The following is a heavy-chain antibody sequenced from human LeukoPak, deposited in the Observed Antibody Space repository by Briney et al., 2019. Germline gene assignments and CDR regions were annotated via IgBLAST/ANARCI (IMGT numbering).Heavy chain of an antibody. Sequence: GGSLRLSCAASGFTFSRFWMSWVGQAAGKGLEGVANIKQDGSEKYYVDSVKGRFTISRDNAKNSLHLQMNSLRAEDTAMYYCASASPAGDYWGQGTLVTVSS. CDR3: ASASPAGDY. CDR2: IKQDGSEK. J-gene: IGHJ4*02. V-gene: IGHV3-7*01. D-gene: IGHD2-2*01. CDR1: GFTFSRFW.